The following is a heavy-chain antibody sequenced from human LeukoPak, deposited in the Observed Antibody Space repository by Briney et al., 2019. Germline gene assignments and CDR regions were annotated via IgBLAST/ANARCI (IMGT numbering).Heavy chain of an antibody. CDR2: ISGSGGST. CDR3: AKDYGDYYFDY. J-gene: IGHJ4*02. V-gene: IGHV3-23*01. Sequence: GGTLRLSCAASGFTFSSYGMSWVRQAPGKGLEWVSAISGSGGSTYYADSVKGRFTISRDNSKNTLYLQMNSLRAEDTAVYYCAKDYGDYYFDYWGQGTLVTVSS. D-gene: IGHD4-17*01. CDR1: GFTFSSYG.